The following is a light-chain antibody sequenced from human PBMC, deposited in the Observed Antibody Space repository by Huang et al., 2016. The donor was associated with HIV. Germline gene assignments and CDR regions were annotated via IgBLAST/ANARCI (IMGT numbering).Light chain of an antibody. CDR2: RAS. V-gene: IGKV3-15*01. CDR1: QSIGSN. J-gene: IGKJ4*01. CDR3: QQYNNWPPLT. Sequence: EVVMTQSPNTLSVSPGERATLSCRASQSIGSNLAWYQQKPGQAPRLLIYRASARAAGVPARFSGGGSGTEFTLNISSLQSEDFAMYYCQQYNNWPPLTFGGGTKVEI.